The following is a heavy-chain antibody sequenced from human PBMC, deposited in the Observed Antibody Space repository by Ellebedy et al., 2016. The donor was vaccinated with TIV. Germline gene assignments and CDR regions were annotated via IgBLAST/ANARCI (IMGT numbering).Heavy chain of an antibody. V-gene: IGHV1-18*01. CDR2: IGAYNGNT. Sequence: AASVKVSCKASGYSLPSHGIRWVRPAPGQGLEWMGWIGAYNGNTNYAQKFQGRVTMTTDTSTSTVYMDLRSLRSDDTAVYYCARGLWFGELDVWGQGTTVTVSS. CDR1: GYSLPSHG. D-gene: IGHD3-10*01. CDR3: ARGLWFGELDV. J-gene: IGHJ6*02.